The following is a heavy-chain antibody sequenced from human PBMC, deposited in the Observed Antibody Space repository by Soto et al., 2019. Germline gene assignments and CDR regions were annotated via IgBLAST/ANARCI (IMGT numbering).Heavy chain of an antibody. CDR3: ARVGGRGYSGYDYFCDY. CDR1: GGTFSSYA. V-gene: IGHV1-69*13. J-gene: IGHJ4*02. CDR2: IIPIFGTA. D-gene: IGHD5-12*01. Sequence: EASVKVSCKASGGTFSSYAISWVRQAPGQGLEWMGGIIPIFGTANYAQKFQGRVTITADESTSTAYMELSSLRSEDTAVYYCARVGGRGYSGYDYFCDYWGQGTLVTVSS.